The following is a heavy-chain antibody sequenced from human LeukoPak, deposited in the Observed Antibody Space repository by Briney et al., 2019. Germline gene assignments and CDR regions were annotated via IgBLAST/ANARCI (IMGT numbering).Heavy chain of an antibody. D-gene: IGHD2-2*01. CDR3: ARMRGYCSSTSCYPGNWFDP. J-gene: IGHJ5*02. Sequence: PSETLSLTCAVYGGSFSGYYWSWIRQPPGKGLEWIGEINHSGSTNYNPSLKSRVTISVDTSKNQFSLKLSSVTAADTAVYYCARMRGYCSSTSCYPGNWFDPWGQGTLVTVSS. V-gene: IGHV4-34*01. CDR2: INHSGST. CDR1: GGSFSGYY.